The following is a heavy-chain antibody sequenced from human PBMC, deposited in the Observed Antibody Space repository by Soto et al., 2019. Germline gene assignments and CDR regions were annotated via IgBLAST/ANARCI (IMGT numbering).Heavy chain of an antibody. V-gene: IGHV1-18*01. CDR1: GYPFTSNL. CDR3: ARDRSGWYDF. CDR2: ISPHNGNA. Sequence: ASVKVSCKTSGYPFTSNLLSWVRRAPGQGLEWMGWISPHNGNAKYAQKFQDRVTMTADTAASTVYMELRSLRSDDSAVFYCARDRSGWYDFCGQGTMVTVSS. J-gene: IGHJ4*02. D-gene: IGHD6-19*01.